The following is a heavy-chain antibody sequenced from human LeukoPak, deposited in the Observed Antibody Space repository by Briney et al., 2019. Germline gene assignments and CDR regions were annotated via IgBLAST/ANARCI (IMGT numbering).Heavy chain of an antibody. CDR2: INPNSGGT. J-gene: IGHJ4*02. D-gene: IGHD3-22*01. CDR3: ARLGIPITMTVVVDFDY. V-gene: IGHV1-2*02. Sequence: ASVKVSCKASGYTFTGYYMHWVRQAPGQGLEWMGWINPNSGGTNYAQKFQGRVTMTRDTSISTAYMELSRLRSDDTAVYYCARLGIPITMTVVVDFDYWGQGTLVTVSS. CDR1: GYTFTGYY.